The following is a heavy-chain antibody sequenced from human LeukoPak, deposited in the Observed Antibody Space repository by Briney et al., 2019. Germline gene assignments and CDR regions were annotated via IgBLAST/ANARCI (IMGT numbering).Heavy chain of an antibody. V-gene: IGHV3-23*01. CDR2: ISGSGGST. D-gene: IGHD3-10*01. CDR3: ARHALYMVRGVIAFDY. CDR1: GFTFSSYA. J-gene: IGHJ4*02. Sequence: GGSLRLSCAASGFTFSSYAMSWVRQAPGKGLEWVSAISGSGGSTYYADSVKGRFTISRDNSKNTLYLQMNSLRAEDTVVYYCARHALYMVRGVIAFDYWGQGTLVTVSS.